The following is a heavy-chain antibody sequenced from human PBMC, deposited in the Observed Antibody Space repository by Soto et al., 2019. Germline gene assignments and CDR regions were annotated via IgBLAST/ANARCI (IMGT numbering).Heavy chain of an antibody. Sequence: SVKVSCKASGGIFSSFSITWVRQVPGHGLEWMGGIIPMTGTPNYAEKFQGRLTLTADASTRTAYLLLSSLKSEDTAVYYCARGPILPGATSWLDPWGQGTLVTVSS. CDR2: IIPMTGTP. CDR1: GGIFSSFS. CDR3: ARGPILPGATSWLDP. V-gene: IGHV1-69*13. D-gene: IGHD2-21*01. J-gene: IGHJ5*02.